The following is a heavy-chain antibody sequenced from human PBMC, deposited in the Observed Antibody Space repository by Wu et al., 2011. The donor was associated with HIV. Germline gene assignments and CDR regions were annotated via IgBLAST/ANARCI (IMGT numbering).Heavy chain of an antibody. CDR1: GYTFGSYT. CDR3: AAGGDRLHSFASGGFDAFDV. J-gene: IGHJ3*01. V-gene: IGHV1-18*01. CDR2: INAYNVKT. D-gene: IGHD3-10*01. Sequence: QVHLEQSGAEVKKPGASVRISCKASGYTFGSYTIAWVRQAPGQGLEWLGWINAYNVKTNYAQEFQGRVTIIADTSADTVYLQLSSLRSGDTGFYFCAAGGDRLHSFASGGFDAFDVWGQGTLLTVSS.